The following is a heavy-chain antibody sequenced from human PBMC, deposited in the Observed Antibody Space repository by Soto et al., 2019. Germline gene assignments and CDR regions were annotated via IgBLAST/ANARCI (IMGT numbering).Heavy chain of an antibody. V-gene: IGHV3-30*18. CDR1: GFTFSNYE. J-gene: IGHJ4*02. D-gene: IGHD3-3*01. Sequence: PGGSLRLSCAASGFTFSNYEMHWVRQAPGKGLEWVAVISYDGSNKYYADSVKGRFTISRDNSKNTLYLQMNSLRAEDTAVYYCAKAVSVYYDFWSGPYNWGQGTLVTVSS. CDR3: AKAVSVYYDFWSGPYN. CDR2: ISYDGSNK.